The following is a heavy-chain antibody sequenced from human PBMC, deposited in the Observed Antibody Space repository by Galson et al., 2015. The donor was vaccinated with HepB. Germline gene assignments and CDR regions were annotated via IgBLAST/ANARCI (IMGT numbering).Heavy chain of an antibody. CDR3: ARAKGAYCTGGSCYAF. CDR1: GFTFSSYS. J-gene: IGHJ4*02. D-gene: IGHD2-15*01. CDR2: ISSSSSAI. V-gene: IGHV3-48*01. Sequence: SLRLSCAASGFTFSSYSMNWVRQAPGKGLEWVSYISSSSSAICYADSLKGRFTISRDNAKSSLYLQMNSLRAEDTAVYYCARAKGAYCTGGSCYAFWGQGTLVTVSS.